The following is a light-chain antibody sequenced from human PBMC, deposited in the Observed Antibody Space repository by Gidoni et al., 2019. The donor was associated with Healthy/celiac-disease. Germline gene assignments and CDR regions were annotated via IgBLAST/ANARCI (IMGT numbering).Light chain of an antibody. CDR2: LGS. CDR3: VQALHDFT. V-gene: IGKV2-28*01. Sequence: DSVMTQSPLPLPVTPGEPASIPCRSSQSLLHSNGYNYLAWYLQKPGQSPQLLIYLGSNRASGVPDRFSGSGSGTDFTLKISRVEAEDVGVYYCVQALHDFTFGQXTRLEIK. J-gene: IGKJ5*01. CDR1: QSLLHSNGYNY.